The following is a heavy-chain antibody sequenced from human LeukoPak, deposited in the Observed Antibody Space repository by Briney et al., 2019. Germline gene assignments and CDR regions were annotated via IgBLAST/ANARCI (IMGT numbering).Heavy chain of an antibody. CDR2: ISSSSGYI. CDR1: GFTFSSYE. D-gene: IGHD5-12*01. CDR3: ARAEGYSGYPSAWGVYAFDI. J-gene: IGHJ3*02. V-gene: IGHV3-21*01. Sequence: GGSLRLSCAASGFTFSSYEMNWVRQAPGKGLEWVPSISSSSGYIYYADSVKGRFTISRDNAKNSLYLQMNSLRAEDTAVYYCARAEGYSGYPSAWGVYAFDIWGQGTMVTVSS.